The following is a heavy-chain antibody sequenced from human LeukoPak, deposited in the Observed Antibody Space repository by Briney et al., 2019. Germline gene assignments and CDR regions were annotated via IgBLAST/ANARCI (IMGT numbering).Heavy chain of an antibody. V-gene: IGHV4-34*01. D-gene: IGHD1-14*01. CDR3: ARDFREPFDY. J-gene: IGHJ4*02. CDR1: GGSFSGYY. CDR2: INHSGST. Sequence: KPSETLSLXCAVYGGSFSGYYWSWIRQPPGKGLEWIGEINHSGSTNYNPSLMSRVTISVDTSKNQFSLKLSSVTAADTAVYYCARDFREPFDYWGQGTLVTVSS.